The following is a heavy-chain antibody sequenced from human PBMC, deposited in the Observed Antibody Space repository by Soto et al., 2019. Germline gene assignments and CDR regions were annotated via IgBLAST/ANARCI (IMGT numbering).Heavy chain of an antibody. J-gene: IGHJ4*01. CDR1: GFAFRSYS. Sequence: FTIGSVGFAFRSYSTNWVGQAPGKGLEWVSAISSSSRYIYYADSVKGQFTSARDNAKNSLYRQMNSLRAEDTAVEDGARGGLQASPDVWGQGTLGTGSS. V-gene: IGHV3-21*01. D-gene: IGHD5-12*01. CDR2: ISSSSRYI. CDR3: ARGGLQASPDV.